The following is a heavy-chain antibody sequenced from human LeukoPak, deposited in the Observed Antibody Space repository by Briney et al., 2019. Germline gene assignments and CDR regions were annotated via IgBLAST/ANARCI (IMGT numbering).Heavy chain of an antibody. Sequence: SETLSLTRAVSGGSISSSNWWSWVRQPPGKGLEWIGEIYHSGSTNYNPSLKSRVTISVDKSKNQFSLKLSSVTAADTAVYYCARGTDSSGYFPLDYWGQGTLVTVSS. CDR1: GGSISSSNW. J-gene: IGHJ4*02. D-gene: IGHD3-22*01. CDR2: IYHSGST. CDR3: ARGTDSSGYFPLDY. V-gene: IGHV4-4*02.